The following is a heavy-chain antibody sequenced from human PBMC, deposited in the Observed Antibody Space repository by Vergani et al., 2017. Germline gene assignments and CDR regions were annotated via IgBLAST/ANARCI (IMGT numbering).Heavy chain of an antibody. CDR1: GGSISSYNW. J-gene: IGHJ4*02. Sequence: QVPLQQWGPGLVTPSGTLSLTFAVYGGSISSYNWWNWVRQAPGKGLQWIGEIHRSRSTNYNPSLRSRVTISLDKSKNQFSLKLTSVTAADTAVYFFASNPRLGGDVVDSWGQGTLVTVSS. CDR3: ASNPRLGGDVVDS. CDR2: IHRSRST. D-gene: IGHD3-16*01. V-gene: IGHV4-4*02.